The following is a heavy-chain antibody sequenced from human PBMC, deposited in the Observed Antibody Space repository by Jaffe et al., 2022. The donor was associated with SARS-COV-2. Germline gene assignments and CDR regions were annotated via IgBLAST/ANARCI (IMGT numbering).Heavy chain of an antibody. CDR2: ISYDGSNK. CDR1: GFTFSSYG. CDR3: AKEVAAPSGGMDV. V-gene: IGHV3-30*18. J-gene: IGHJ6*02. Sequence: QVQLVESGGGVVQPGRSLRLSCAASGFTFSSYGMHWVRQAPGKGLEWVAVISYDGSNKYYADSVKGRFTISRDNSKNTLYLQMNSLRAEDTAVYYCAKEVAAPSGGMDVWGQGTTVTVSS. D-gene: IGHD6-6*01.